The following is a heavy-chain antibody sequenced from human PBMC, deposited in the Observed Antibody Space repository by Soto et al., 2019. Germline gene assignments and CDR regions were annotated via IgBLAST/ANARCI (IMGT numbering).Heavy chain of an antibody. CDR3: ARGRGYSGDDHYYYVARDV. D-gene: IGHD5-12*01. Sequence: QVKLVQSGAEVKKPGSSVKVSCKAAGGAFNNYPITWVRQAPGQGLEWMGGSIPIFGTANYAQKFQGRVTISVDESTSTAYMELSSLRSEDTSVYYCARGRGYSGDDHYYYVARDVWGQVTTVTVSS. V-gene: IGHV1-69*01. J-gene: IGHJ6*02. CDR1: GGAFNNYP. CDR2: SIPIFGTA.